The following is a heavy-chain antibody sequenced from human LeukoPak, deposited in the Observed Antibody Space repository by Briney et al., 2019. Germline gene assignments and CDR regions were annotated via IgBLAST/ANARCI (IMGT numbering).Heavy chain of an antibody. CDR2: ISAYNGNT. CDR1: GYTFTSYG. D-gene: IGHD3-10*01. J-gene: IGHJ5*02. Sequence: ASVKVSCKASGYTFTSYGISWVRQAPGQGLEWMGWISAYNGNTNYAQKLQGRVTMTTDTSTDTAYMELSSLRSEDTAVYYCATIVYGSGSHEVWFDPWGQGTLVTVSS. CDR3: ATIVYGSGSHEVWFDP. V-gene: IGHV1-18*01.